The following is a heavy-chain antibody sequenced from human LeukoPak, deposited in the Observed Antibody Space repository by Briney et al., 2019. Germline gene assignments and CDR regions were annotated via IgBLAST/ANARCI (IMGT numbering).Heavy chain of an antibody. D-gene: IGHD3-10*01. Sequence: GGSLRLSCAASGFAFSTSAMTWVRQAPGKGLEWVSCISHSSDNTYYADSVKGRFTISRDNSKNTLYLQLNSLRAEDTAVYYCAKTITGSPGVGGYWGQGTLVTVSS. CDR2: ISHSSDNT. V-gene: IGHV3-23*01. CDR3: AKTITGSPGVGGY. CDR1: GFAFSTSA. J-gene: IGHJ4*02.